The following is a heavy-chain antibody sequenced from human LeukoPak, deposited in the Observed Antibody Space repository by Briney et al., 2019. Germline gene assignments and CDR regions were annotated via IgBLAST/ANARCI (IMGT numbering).Heavy chain of an antibody. CDR1: GFTFSNYA. CDR3: ATYRGRGSPFDF. Sequence: PGGSLRLSCAASGFTFSNYAMTWVRQTPEKGLEWVSGITGSGVSIKYADSVRGRFTISRDNSKNTVYLDMNSLRAEDTAVYYCATYRGRGSPFDFWGQGTQVTVSS. V-gene: IGHV3-23*01. CDR2: ITGSGVSI. J-gene: IGHJ4*02. D-gene: IGHD2-15*01.